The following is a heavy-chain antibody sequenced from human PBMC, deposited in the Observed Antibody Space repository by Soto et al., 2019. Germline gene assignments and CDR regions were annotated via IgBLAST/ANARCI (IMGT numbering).Heavy chain of an antibody. V-gene: IGHV1-2*02. CDR1: GYTFTGYY. Sequence: ASVKVSCKASGYTFTGYYMHWVRQAPGQGLEWMGWINPNSGGTNYAQKFQGRVTMTRDTSISTAYMELSRLRSDDKAVYYCARDQRRTTYYYDSSRSPLADYWG. CDR2: INPNSGGT. CDR3: ARDQRRTTYYYDSSRSPLADY. J-gene: IGHJ4*01. D-gene: IGHD3-22*01.